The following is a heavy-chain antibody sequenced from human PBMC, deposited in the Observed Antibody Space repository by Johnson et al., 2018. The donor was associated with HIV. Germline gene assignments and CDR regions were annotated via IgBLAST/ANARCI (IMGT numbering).Heavy chain of an antibody. V-gene: IGHV3-9*01. J-gene: IGHJ3*02. Sequence: VQLVESGGGLVQPGRSLRLSCAASGFTFDDYAMHWVRQAPGKGLEWVSGISWNSGSIGYADSVKGRFTISRDNAKNSLYLQMNSLRAEDTALYYCAKFRLAAAGVREAFDIWGQGTMVTVSS. CDR2: ISWNSGSI. CDR1: GFTFDDYA. CDR3: AKFRLAAAGVREAFDI. D-gene: IGHD6-13*01.